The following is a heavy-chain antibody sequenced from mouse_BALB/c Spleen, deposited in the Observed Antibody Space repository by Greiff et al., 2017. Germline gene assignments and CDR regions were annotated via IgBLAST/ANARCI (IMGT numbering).Heavy chain of an antibody. V-gene: IGHV1S22*01. J-gene: IGHJ4*01. Sequence: LQQPGSELVRPGASVKLSCKASGYTFTSYWMHWVKQRHGQGLEWIGNIYPGSGSTNYDEKFKSKGTLTVDTSSSTAYMHLSSLTSEDSAVYYCTRSYYGSPFYAMDYWGQGTSVTVSS. CDR3: TRSYYGSPFYAMDY. D-gene: IGHD1-1*01. CDR1: GYTFTSYW. CDR2: IYPGSGST.